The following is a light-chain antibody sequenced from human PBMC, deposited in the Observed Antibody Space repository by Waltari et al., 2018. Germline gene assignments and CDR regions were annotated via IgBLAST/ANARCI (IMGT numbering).Light chain of an antibody. Sequence: DIHMTQSPSSLSPSVGYRVTITCRASQSISSYLNWYQQKPGKAPKLLIYAASSLQSGVPSRFSGSGSGTDFTLTISSLQPEDFATYYCQQSYSTPPTFGQGTKLEIK. J-gene: IGKJ2*01. CDR1: QSISSY. V-gene: IGKV1-39*01. CDR3: QQSYSTPPT. CDR2: AAS.